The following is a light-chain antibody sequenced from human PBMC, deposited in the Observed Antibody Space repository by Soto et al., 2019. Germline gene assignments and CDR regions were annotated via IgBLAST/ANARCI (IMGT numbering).Light chain of an antibody. CDR3: QQYGSTPGYT. Sequence: EIVLTQSPGTLSLSPGESATLSCRASQTVNNNYLAWYQQKPGQAPRLLIYGAFSRATGIPDRFSGSGSGTDFTLTISRLEAEDFAVYYCQQYGSTPGYTFGQGTKLEI. CDR1: QTVNNNY. V-gene: IGKV3-20*01. CDR2: GAF. J-gene: IGKJ2*01.